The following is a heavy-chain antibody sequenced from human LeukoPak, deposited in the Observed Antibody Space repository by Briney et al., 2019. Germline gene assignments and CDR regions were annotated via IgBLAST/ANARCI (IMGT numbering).Heavy chain of an antibody. J-gene: IGHJ4*02. CDR2: ISSSGSTI. Sequence: GGSLRLSCAASGFTFSSYAMSWIRQAPGKGLEWVSYISSSGSTIYYADSVKGRFTISRDNSKNTLYLQMNSLRAEDTAVYYCAKIAVAGTDYWGQGTLVTVSS. D-gene: IGHD6-19*01. CDR1: GFTFSSYA. CDR3: AKIAVAGTDY. V-gene: IGHV3-23*01.